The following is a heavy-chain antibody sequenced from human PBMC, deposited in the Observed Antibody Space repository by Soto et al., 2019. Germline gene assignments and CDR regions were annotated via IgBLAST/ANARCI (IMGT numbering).Heavy chain of an antibody. D-gene: IGHD6-19*01. CDR3: ARARRVGRYSSGRGDDAFDI. CDR2: ISGYNGNT. CDR1: GYTFTSYG. Sequence: QVQLVQSGAEVKKSGASVKVSCKPSGYTFTSYGISWVRQAPGQGLDWMGWISGYNGNTNYAQKFLGRLTMTTDTATGTAYMELRSLKADDTAVYYCARARRVGRYSSGRGDDAFDIWGQGSMVTVSS. J-gene: IGHJ3*02. V-gene: IGHV1-18*01.